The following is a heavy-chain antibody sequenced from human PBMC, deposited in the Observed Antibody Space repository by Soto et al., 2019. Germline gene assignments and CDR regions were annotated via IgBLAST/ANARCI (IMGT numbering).Heavy chain of an antibody. J-gene: IGHJ4*02. CDR1: GYTLVDLS. D-gene: IGHD3-3*01. Sequence: ASVKVSCNVSGYTLVDLSMHWVLQAPGKGLEWMGGYDPEDGETIYAQTFQGRVTMTEDTSTDTAYMELSSLRSEDTAVYYCTTGQRPIRFLEWLSRYYFDYWGQGTLVTVSS. CDR3: TTGQRPIRFLEWLSRYYFDY. CDR2: YDPEDGET. V-gene: IGHV1-24*01.